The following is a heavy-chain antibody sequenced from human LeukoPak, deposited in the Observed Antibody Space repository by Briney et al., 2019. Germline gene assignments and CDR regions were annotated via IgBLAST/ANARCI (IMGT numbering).Heavy chain of an antibody. CDR1: SGSINSHY. CDR2: VHYSGNT. Sequence: SETLSLTCSLPSGSINSHYWSWIRQPPGKGLEWIGYVHYSGNTNYNPSLRSRVTMSLHTSQNQVSLTLRSVTAADTAVYYCARPWGSTYWYYFDDWGQGTLVTVSS. D-gene: IGHD2-2*01. CDR3: ARPWGSTYWYYFDD. V-gene: IGHV4-59*11. J-gene: IGHJ4*02.